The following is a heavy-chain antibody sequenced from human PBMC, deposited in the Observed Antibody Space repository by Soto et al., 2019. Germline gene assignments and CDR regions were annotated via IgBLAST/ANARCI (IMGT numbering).Heavy chain of an antibody. J-gene: IGHJ4*02. CDR1: GYSFTTYW. D-gene: IGHD1-26*01. CDR2: VYPGVSDT. CDR3: AISQSGGWSYDY. Sequence: GESLKISCKGSGYSFTTYWIGWVRQMPGKGLEWMGIVYPGVSDTRYSPSFQGQVTFSAAKSISTAYLQWSSLKAADTAIYYCAISQSGGWSYDYCGQVTLVAVAS. V-gene: IGHV5-51*01.